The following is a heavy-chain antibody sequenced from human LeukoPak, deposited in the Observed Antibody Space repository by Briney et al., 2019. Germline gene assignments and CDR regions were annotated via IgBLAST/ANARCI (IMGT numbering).Heavy chain of an antibody. CDR2: INHSGST. D-gene: IGHD1-26*01. Sequence: SETLSLTCAVYGGSFSGYYWSWIRQPPGKGLEWIGEINHSGSTNHNPSLKSRVTISVDTSKNQFSLKLSSVTAADTAVYYCARGYSGSYSSASLDYWGQGTLVTVSS. CDR3: ARGYSGSYSSASLDY. V-gene: IGHV4-34*01. CDR1: GGSFSGYY. J-gene: IGHJ4*02.